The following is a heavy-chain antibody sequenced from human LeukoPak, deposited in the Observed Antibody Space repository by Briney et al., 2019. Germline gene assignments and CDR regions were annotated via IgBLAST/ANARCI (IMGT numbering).Heavy chain of an antibody. Sequence: PGGSLRLSCAASGFTFSSYAMSWVRQAPGKGLEWVSAISGSGGSTYYADSVKGRFTISRDNSKNTLYLQMNSLRAEDTTVYYCAKGAGRGYCSGGSFDYFDLWGQGTLVTVSS. V-gene: IGHV3-23*01. CDR3: AKGAGRGYCSGGSFDYFDL. D-gene: IGHD2-15*01. CDR2: ISGSGGST. CDR1: GFTFSSYA. J-gene: IGHJ4*02.